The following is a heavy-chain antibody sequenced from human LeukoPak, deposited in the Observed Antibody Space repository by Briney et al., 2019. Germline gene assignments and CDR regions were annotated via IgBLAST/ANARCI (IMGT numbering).Heavy chain of an antibody. J-gene: IGHJ3*02. Sequence: SQTLSLTCAVSGGSISSGGYSWSWIRQPPGKGLEWIGYIYHSGNTYYNPSLKSRVTISVDRSKNQFSLKLSSVTAADTAVYYCARVSDSSGYINAFDIWGQGTMVTVSS. CDR3: ARVSDSSGYINAFDI. CDR1: GGSISSGGYS. D-gene: IGHD3-22*01. CDR2: IYHSGNT. V-gene: IGHV4-30-2*01.